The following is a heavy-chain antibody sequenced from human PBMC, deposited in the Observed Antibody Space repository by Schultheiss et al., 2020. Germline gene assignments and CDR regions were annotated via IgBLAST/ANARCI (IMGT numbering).Heavy chain of an antibody. V-gene: IGHV3-21*01. CDR3: ARDIDFWSGYDYYYYGMDV. J-gene: IGHJ6*02. CDR2: ISSSSSYI. D-gene: IGHD3-3*01. Sequence: GGSLRLSCAASGFTFSSYSMNWVRQAPGKGLEWVSSISSSSSYIYYADSVKGRFTISRDNAKNSLYLQMNSLRAEDTAVYYCARDIDFWSGYDYYYYGMDVWGQGTTVNVSS. CDR1: GFTFSSYS.